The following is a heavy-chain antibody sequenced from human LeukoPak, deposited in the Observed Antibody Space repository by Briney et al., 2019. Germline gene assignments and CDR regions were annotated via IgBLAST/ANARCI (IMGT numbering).Heavy chain of an antibody. V-gene: IGHV3-48*03. J-gene: IGHJ4*02. CDR3: AKDPWLDY. CDR2: ISSSGSTI. CDR1: GFTFSSYE. Sequence: GGSLRLSCAASGFTFSSYEMNWVRQAPGKGLEWVSYISSSGSTIYYADSVKGRFTISRDNSKNTLYLQMNSLRAEDTAVYYCAKDPWLDYWGQGTLVTVSS.